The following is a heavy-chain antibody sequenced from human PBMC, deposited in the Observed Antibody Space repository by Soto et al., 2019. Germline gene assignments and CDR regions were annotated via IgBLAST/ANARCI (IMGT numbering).Heavy chain of an antibody. CDR1: GGSFSGYY. CDR3: ARHPVTIEAFDY. D-gene: IGHD3-10*01. J-gene: IGHJ4*02. V-gene: IGHV4-34*01. Sequence: SETLSLTCAVYGGSFSGYYWTWIRQPPGTGLEWIGEINHSGSTNYNPSLKSRVTISVDTSKNQFSLKLSSVTAADTAVYYCARHPVTIEAFDYWGQGTLVSVSS. CDR2: INHSGST.